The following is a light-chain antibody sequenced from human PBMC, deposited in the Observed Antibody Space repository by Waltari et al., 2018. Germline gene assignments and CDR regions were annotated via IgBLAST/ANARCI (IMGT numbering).Light chain of an antibody. J-gene: IGKJ2*01. V-gene: IGKV3-20*01. Sequence: EIVLTKSPGTLSLSPGERATISCRASQSVSSNYLAWYQQRPGQAPRLLIHGSSSRATGIPDRFSGSGSGTDFTLTISRLEPEDFAVYYCQQYGRSWNTFGQGTKLEIK. CDR3: QQYGRSWNT. CDR2: GSS. CDR1: QSVSSNY.